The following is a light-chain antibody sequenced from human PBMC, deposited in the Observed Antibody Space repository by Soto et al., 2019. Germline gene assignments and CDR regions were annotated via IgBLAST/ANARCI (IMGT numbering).Light chain of an antibody. CDR1: SSDVGVYND. J-gene: IGLJ2*01. CDR2: EVI. Sequence: QSALTQPASVSGSPGQSITISCTATSSDVGVYNDVSWYQQCPVKAPKLMIYEVINRPSGVSNRFSGSKSGNTASLIISGLQAEDEADYYCSSYTSSSTLIFGGGTQLTVL. V-gene: IGLV2-14*01. CDR3: SSYTSSSTLI.